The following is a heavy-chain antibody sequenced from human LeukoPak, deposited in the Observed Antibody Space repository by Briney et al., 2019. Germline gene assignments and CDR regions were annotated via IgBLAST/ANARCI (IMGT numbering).Heavy chain of an antibody. D-gene: IGHD2-15*01. CDR1: GFTFSSYG. Sequence: GGSLRLSCAASGFTFSSYGMHWVRQAPGKGLEWVAVIWYDGSNKYYADSVKGRFTISRDNSKNTLYLQMNSLRAEDTAVYYCARQQLSLLYYYYYMDVWAKGPRSPSP. CDR2: IWYDGSNK. CDR3: ARQQLSLLYYYYYMDV. V-gene: IGHV3-33*01. J-gene: IGHJ6*03.